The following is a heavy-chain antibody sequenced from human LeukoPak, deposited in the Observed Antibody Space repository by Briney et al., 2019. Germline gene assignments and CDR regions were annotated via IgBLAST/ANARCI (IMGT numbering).Heavy chain of an antibody. V-gene: IGHV3-74*01. D-gene: IGHD1-14*01. CDR2: IRNDGTTT. Sequence: PGGSLRLSCAASGFTFSTYWMHWVRQTPGKGLVWVSSIRNDGTTTNYADSVKGRFTISRDNAKNTLYLQMNSLRAEGTAVYYCVRLYKIEGADLWGRGTLVTVSS. CDR1: GFTFSTYW. J-gene: IGHJ2*01. CDR3: VRLYKIEGADL.